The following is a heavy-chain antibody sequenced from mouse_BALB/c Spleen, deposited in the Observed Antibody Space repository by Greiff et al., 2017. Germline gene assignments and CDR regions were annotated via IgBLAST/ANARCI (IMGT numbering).Heavy chain of an antibody. Sequence: VMLVESAAELARPGASVKMSCKASGYTFTSYTMHWVKQRPGQGLEWIGYINPSSGYTEYNQKFKDKTTLTADKSSSTAYMQLSSLTSEDSAVYYCARGGYDYDEGAWFAYWGQGTLVTVSA. V-gene: IGHV1-4*02. CDR2: INPSSGYT. CDR3: ARGGYDYDEGAWFAY. CDR1: GYTFTSYT. D-gene: IGHD2-4*01. J-gene: IGHJ3*01.